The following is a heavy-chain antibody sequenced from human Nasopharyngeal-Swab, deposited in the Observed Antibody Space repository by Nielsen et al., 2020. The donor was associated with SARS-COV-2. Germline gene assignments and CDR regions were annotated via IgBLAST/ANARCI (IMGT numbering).Heavy chain of an antibody. J-gene: IGHJ4*02. CDR3: ARVGGSSWYFDY. CDR1: GFTFSSYW. CDR2: INQDGREK. V-gene: IGHV3-7*04. D-gene: IGHD6-13*01. Sequence: GESLKISCAASGFTFSSYWMSWVRQAPGKGLEWVANINQDGREKYYVDSVKGRFTISRDNAKNSLYLQMNSLRAEDTAVYYCARVGGSSWYFDYWGQGTLVTVSS.